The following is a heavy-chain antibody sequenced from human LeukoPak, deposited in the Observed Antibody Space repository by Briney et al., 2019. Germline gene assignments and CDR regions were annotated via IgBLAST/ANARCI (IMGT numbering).Heavy chain of an antibody. J-gene: IGHJ4*02. Sequence: GESLKISCKGSGYSFTSYWIGWVRQMPGKGLEWMGIIYPGDSDTRYSPSFQGQVTISADKSISTAYLQWSSLKASDTAMYYCARPSSSGSYYDPFDYWGQGTLVTVSS. CDR2: IYPGDSDT. V-gene: IGHV5-51*01. CDR3: ARPSSSGSYYDPFDY. D-gene: IGHD1-26*01. CDR1: GYSFTSYW.